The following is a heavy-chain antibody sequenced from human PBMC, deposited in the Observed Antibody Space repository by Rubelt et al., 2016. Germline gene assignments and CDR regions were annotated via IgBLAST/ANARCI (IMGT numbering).Heavy chain of an antibody. CDR3: ARVPFGYFDY. D-gene: IGHD3-10*01. Sequence: QLQLQESGPGLVKPSETLALTCIVSGGSISSSGYYWDWIRQPPGKGLEWIGSVYKSGTTYYNPSLKSRVPISVDTSKNQFSLKLSAVTAADTALYHCARVPFGYFDYWGQGTLVTVSS. CDR1: GGSISSSGYY. J-gene: IGHJ4*02. V-gene: IGHV4-39*07. CDR2: VYKSGTT.